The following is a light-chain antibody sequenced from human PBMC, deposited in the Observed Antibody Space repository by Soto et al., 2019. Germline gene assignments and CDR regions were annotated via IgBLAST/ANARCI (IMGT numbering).Light chain of an antibody. V-gene: IGKV1-5*01. Sequence: IQVTQSPSSLSASVGDRFTITCRASRGISRWLAWYQQKPGKAPKLLIYDASSLESGVPSRFSGSGSGTELTLTISNLQPDDFATYYCQQYYDYSPTFGQGTKVDIK. CDR2: DAS. J-gene: IGKJ1*01. CDR1: RGISRW. CDR3: QQYYDYSPT.